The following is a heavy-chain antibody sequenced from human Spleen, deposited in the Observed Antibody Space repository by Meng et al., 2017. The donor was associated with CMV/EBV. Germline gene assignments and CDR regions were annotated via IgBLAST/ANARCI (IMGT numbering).Heavy chain of an antibody. J-gene: IGHJ1*01. D-gene: IGHD6-13*01. CDR3: ARDQQLIPAEYFQH. CDR1: CYTFTSFG. CDR2: ISAYNGNT. V-gene: IGHV1-18*01. Sequence: ASCYTFTSFGMCLLRQAPGQGLEWMGWISAYNGNTIYAQKVQGRVTMTTDASTNTAYLELRSLRSDDTAIYYCARDQQLIPAEYFQHWGQGTLVTVSS.